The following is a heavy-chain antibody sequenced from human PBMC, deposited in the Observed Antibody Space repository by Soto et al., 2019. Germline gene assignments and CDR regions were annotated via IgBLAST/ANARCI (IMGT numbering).Heavy chain of an antibody. CDR1: GYTLSSYG. V-gene: IGHV1-18*01. CDR3: ARAVAGTSFDY. CDR2: ISAYNGNT. Sequence: GASVKVSCKASGYTLSSYGISLVRQAPGQGLEWMGWISAYNGNTNYAQKLQGRVTMTTDTSTSTAYMELRSLRSDDTAVYYCARAVAGTSFDYWGQGTLVTVSS. J-gene: IGHJ4*02. D-gene: IGHD6-19*01.